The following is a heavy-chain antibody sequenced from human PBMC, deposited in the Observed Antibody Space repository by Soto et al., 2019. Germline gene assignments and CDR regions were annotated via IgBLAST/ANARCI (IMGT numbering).Heavy chain of an antibody. Sequence: GGSLRLSCEASGFTFSNAWMNWVRQGPGKGLEWLGRIKSKVDGGTADYGAATKGRFSTSRDDLKNMLYLQMNSLKPDDTAVYYCTTLSELYYDGIDVWGQGTTVTVSS. V-gene: IGHV3-15*01. J-gene: IGHJ6*02. CDR3: TTLSELYYDGIDV. D-gene: IGHD1-7*01. CDR1: GFTFSNAW. CDR2: IKSKVDGGTA.